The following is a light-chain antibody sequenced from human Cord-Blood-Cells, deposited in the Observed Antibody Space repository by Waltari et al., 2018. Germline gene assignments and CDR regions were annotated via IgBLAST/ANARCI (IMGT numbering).Light chain of an antibody. Sequence: QSALTQPRSVSGSPGQSVTISCTGTSSDVGGYNYVSWYQQQPGKAPKLMIYDVSKRPAGVPDRFSGSKSGNTASLTISGHQAEDEADYYCCSYAGSYTWVFGGGTKLTVL. V-gene: IGLV2-11*01. J-gene: IGLJ3*02. CDR3: CSYAGSYTWV. CDR1: SSDVGGYNY. CDR2: DVS.